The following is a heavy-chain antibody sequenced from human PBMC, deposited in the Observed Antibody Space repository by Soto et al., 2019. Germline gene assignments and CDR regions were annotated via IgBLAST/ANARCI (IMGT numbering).Heavy chain of an antibody. Sequence: ASVKVSCKASGYTFTSYDIHWVRQATGQGLEWMGWMNPNSGNTGYAQKFQGRVTMTRNTSISTAYMELSSLRSEDTAVYYCARGLVAAAEYGMDVWGQGTTVTVSS. D-gene: IGHD6-13*01. J-gene: IGHJ6*02. V-gene: IGHV1-8*01. CDR2: MNPNSGNT. CDR3: ARGLVAAAEYGMDV. CDR1: GYTFTSYD.